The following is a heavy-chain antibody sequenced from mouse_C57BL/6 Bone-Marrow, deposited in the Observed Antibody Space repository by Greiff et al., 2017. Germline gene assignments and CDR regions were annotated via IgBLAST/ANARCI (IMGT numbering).Heavy chain of an antibody. J-gene: IGHJ3*01. D-gene: IGHD2-4*01. CDR1: GYTFTDYN. V-gene: IGHV1-18*01. CDR2: INPNNGGT. Sequence: VQLKQSGPELVKPGASVKIPCKASGYTFTDYNMDWVKQSHGKSLEWIGDINPNNGGTIYNQKFKGKATVTVDKSSSTAYMELRSLTSEDTAFYYCARGDYDWFAYWGQGTLVTVSA. CDR3: ARGDYDWFAY.